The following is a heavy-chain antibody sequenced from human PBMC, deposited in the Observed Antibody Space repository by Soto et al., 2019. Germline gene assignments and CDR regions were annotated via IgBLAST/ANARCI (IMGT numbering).Heavy chain of an antibody. D-gene: IGHD2-21*02. Sequence: GGSLRLSCAASGFTFSSYGMHWVRQAPGKGLEWVAFISYDGSNKYYADSVKGRFTVSRDKSKNTLYLQVNSLRAEDTAVYYCAKDKVPVVVTSPFDYWGQGRMVTVSS. V-gene: IGHV3-30*18. J-gene: IGHJ4*02. CDR3: AKDKVPVVVTSPFDY. CDR2: ISYDGSNK. CDR1: GFTFSSYG.